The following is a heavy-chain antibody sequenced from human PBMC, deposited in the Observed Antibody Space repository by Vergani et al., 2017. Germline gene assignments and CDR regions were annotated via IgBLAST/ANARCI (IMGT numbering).Heavy chain of an antibody. CDR1: GFTLGDYA. Sequence: EVHLVESGGGLVQPGRSLRLSCSGSGFTLGDYAMTWVRQAPGKGLEWVSYISNSGNTIEYADSVKGRFSISRDNAKSSLFLQMDSLRAEDTAVYYCARDHRDYNNYPGTFDIWGQGSMVTVSS. J-gene: IGHJ3*02. CDR2: ISNSGNTI. D-gene: IGHD5-24*01. V-gene: IGHV3-48*03. CDR3: ARDHRDYNNYPGTFDI.